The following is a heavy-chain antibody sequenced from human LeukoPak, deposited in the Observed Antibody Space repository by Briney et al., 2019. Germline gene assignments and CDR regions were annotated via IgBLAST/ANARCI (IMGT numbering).Heavy chain of an antibody. D-gene: IGHD3-10*01. CDR1: GYTFTGYY. J-gene: IGHJ6*03. V-gene: IGHV1-2*06. CDR2: INPNSGGT. CDR3: ARDGLLWFGELLNYYMDV. Sequence: ASVKVSCKASGYTFTGYYMHWVRQAPGQGLEWMGRINPNSGGTNYAQKFQGRVTMTRDASISTAYMELSRLRSDETAVYYCARDGLLWFGELLNYYMDVWGKGTTVTVSS.